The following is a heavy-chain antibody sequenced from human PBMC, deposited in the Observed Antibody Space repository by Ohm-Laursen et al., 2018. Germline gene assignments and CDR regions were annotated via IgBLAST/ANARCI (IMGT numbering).Heavy chain of an antibody. J-gene: IGHJ6*02. D-gene: IGHD2-2*02. Sequence: SLRLSCAASGFTFSSYAMSWVRQAPGKGLEWVSAISGSGGSTYYADSVKGRFTISRDNSKNTLYLQMNSLRAEDTAVYYCAKALPFHCSSTSCYSYYYGMDVWGQGTTVTVSS. CDR3: AKALPFHCSSTSCYSYYYGMDV. CDR2: ISGSGGST. CDR1: GFTFSSYA. V-gene: IGHV3-23*01.